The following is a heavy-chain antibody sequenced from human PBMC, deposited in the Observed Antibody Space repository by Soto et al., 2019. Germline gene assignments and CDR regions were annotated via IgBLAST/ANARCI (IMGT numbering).Heavy chain of an antibody. V-gene: IGHV3-48*02. Sequence: EVQLVESGGGLVQPGGSLRLSCAASGFTFNYYSMNWVRQAPGNGLELVSHISSSGGSKHYADSVKGRLTISRDNPQNSLYLQINSLRDEDKSVYYCARDGYGGRGYFDLRGRGALGTVSS. D-gene: IGHD5-12*01. CDR2: ISSSGGSK. CDR1: GFTFNYYS. CDR3: ARDGYGGRGYFDL. J-gene: IGHJ2*01.